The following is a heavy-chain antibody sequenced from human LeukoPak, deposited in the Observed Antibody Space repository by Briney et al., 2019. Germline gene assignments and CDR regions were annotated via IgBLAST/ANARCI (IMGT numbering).Heavy chain of an antibody. V-gene: IGHV3-74*01. Sequence: GGXXRXXCAXXGXXFSSXWXXWVRQAPGKGLVWVSVINNDGSGTNYADSVKGRSTISRDNAKNTLYLQMTSLGAEDTAVYYCVRGGFGHAMDVWGQGTTVTVSS. D-gene: IGHD3-10*01. CDR1: GXXFSSXW. CDR3: VRGGFGHAMDV. CDR2: INNDGSGT. J-gene: IGHJ6*02.